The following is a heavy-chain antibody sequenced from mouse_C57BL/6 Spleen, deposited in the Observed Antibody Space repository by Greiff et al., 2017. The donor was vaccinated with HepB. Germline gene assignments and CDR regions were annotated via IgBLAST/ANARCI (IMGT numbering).Heavy chain of an antibody. Sequence: EVQLVESGGGLVQPKGSLKLSCAASGFSFNTYAMNWVRQAPGKGLEWVARIRSKSNNYATYYADSVKDRFTISRDHSESMLYLQMNNLKTEDTAMYYCVRHEKVDYYSKDYYAMDYWGQGTSVTVSS. CDR2: IRSKSNNYAT. CDR3: VRHEKVDYYSKDYYAMDY. V-gene: IGHV10-1*01. CDR1: GFSFNTYA. J-gene: IGHJ4*01. D-gene: IGHD2-5*01.